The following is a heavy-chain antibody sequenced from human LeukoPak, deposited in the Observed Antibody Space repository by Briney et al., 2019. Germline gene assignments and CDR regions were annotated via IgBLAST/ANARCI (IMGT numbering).Heavy chain of an antibody. Sequence: SETLSLTCSVSGGSISSYYWSWIRQPPGKGLEWIGYIYYSGSTNYNPSLKSRVTISVATSKNQFSLRLSSVTAADTAVYYCARVPEGYGSGRRDNYYYYYMDVWGKGTTVTISS. CDR2: IYYSGST. J-gene: IGHJ6*03. CDR3: ARVPEGYGSGRRDNYYYYYMDV. D-gene: IGHD3-10*01. CDR1: GGSISSYY. V-gene: IGHV4-59*01.